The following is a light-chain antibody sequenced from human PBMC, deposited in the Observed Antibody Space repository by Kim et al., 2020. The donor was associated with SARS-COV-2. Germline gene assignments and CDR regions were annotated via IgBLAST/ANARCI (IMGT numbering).Light chain of an antibody. CDR1: QRVSSN. Sequence: VSPGESTTRTCRASQRVSSNLAWYQQKPGQAPRLLICGASTRATGIPARFSGSGCGTGFTLTISSLQSEDFAVYYCQQYNNWRFTFGPGTKVDIK. V-gene: IGKV3-15*01. CDR2: GAS. J-gene: IGKJ3*01. CDR3: QQYNNWRFT.